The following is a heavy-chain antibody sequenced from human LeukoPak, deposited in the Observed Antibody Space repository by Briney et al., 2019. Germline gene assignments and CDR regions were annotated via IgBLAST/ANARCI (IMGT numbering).Heavy chain of an antibody. J-gene: IGHJ4*02. V-gene: IGHV3-23*01. D-gene: IGHD3-3*01. CDR1: GFTFKNYG. Sequence: GGSLRLSCSASGFTFKNYGLSWVRQPPGKGLEWVSAISGSGANTSYADSVKGRFFFSRDNSKNTIFLQMNSLTVEDTAVYFCAKEAYYDLWSGHYKGGLHSWGPGTPVTVSS. CDR3: AKEAYYDLWSGHYKGGLHS. CDR2: ISGSGANT.